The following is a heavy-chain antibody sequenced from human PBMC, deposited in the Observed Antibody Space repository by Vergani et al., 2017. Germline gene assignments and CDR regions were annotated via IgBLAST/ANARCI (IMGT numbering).Heavy chain of an antibody. Sequence: EVQLVESGGGLVQPGGSLRLSCAASGFTVSSIYMSWVRQAPGKGLEWVSVIYSGGSTYYADSVKGRFPISRHNSKNTLYLQMNSLRAEDTAVYYCARDRVDIVATTTYYYYYYGMDVWGQGTTVTVSS. J-gene: IGHJ6*02. CDR1: GFTVSSIY. V-gene: IGHV3-53*04. CDR3: ARDRVDIVATTTYYYYYYGMDV. D-gene: IGHD5-12*01. CDR2: IYSGGST.